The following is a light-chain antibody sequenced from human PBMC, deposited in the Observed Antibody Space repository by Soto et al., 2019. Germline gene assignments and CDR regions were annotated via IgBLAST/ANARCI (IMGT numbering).Light chain of an antibody. CDR2: AAS. V-gene: IGKV1-39*01. Sequence: DIHMTQSPSSLSASVGDRVTITCRASQDVTRYLNWYQQKPGKAPELLIYAASTLQSGVPSGFSGSGSGTDFTLTISNLQPEDLATYYCQQSFRTPHTFGPGTRLEIK. CDR1: QDVTRY. J-gene: IGKJ5*01. CDR3: QQSFRTPHT.